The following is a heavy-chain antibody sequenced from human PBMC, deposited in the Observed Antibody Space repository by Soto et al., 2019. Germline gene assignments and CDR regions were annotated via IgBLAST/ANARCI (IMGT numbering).Heavy chain of an antibody. Sequence: KPSETLSLTCAVYCDSFTKYYWSWIRQPPGKGLEWIGEINHSGRTNFNPSLKSRVTISVDRSKNQFSLKLRSVTAADTGVYYCGSWLVGAPFDSWGHGTLVTVSS. CDR3: GSWLVGAPFDS. CDR2: INHSGRT. D-gene: IGHD1-26*01. J-gene: IGHJ4*01. CDR1: CDSFTKYY. V-gene: IGHV4-34*01.